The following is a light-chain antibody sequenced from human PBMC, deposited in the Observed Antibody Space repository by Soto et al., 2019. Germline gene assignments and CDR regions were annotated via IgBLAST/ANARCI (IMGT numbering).Light chain of an antibody. CDR2: AAS. V-gene: IGKV1-9*01. J-gene: IGKJ5*01. CDR1: QGISSF. Sequence: DLQLTQSPSFLSASVGYRVTITGRASQGISSFLAWYQQKPGKAPNLLIYAASTLQSGVPSRFSGSGSGTEFTLTISSLQPEDFATYYCQQLNSYSSITFGQGTRLEI. CDR3: QQLNSYSSIT.